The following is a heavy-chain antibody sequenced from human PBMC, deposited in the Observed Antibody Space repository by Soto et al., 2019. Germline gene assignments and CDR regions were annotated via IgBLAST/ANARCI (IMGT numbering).Heavy chain of an antibody. J-gene: IGHJ4*02. Sequence: SETLSLTCTVSGASISSRDYYWGWIRQTPGKGLEWIGNIDYNGVTYYNPPLKSRVTVSKDTSKNQFSLKVASVTAADTAIYYCGRVMIGTSRHTDSDYWGQGTQVTVSS. CDR2: IDYNGVT. V-gene: IGHV4-39*01. CDR1: GASISSRDYY. CDR3: GRVMIGTSRHTDSDY. D-gene: IGHD2-8*01.